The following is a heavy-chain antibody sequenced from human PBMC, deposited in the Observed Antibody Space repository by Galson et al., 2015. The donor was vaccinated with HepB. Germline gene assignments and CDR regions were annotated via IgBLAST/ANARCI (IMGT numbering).Heavy chain of an antibody. CDR2: ISASGRFT. V-gene: IGHV3-23*01. J-gene: IGHJ4*02. Sequence: SLRLSCAASGFTFNSYVVGWVRQAPGKGLEWVSSISASGRFTYYADSVKGRFTISRDNSKNTLYLQMNSLRAEDTAVYYCAKKWRSERGVAGSLDWGQGTLVTVSS. D-gene: IGHD6-19*01. CDR1: GFTFNSYV. CDR3: AKKWRSERGVAGSLD.